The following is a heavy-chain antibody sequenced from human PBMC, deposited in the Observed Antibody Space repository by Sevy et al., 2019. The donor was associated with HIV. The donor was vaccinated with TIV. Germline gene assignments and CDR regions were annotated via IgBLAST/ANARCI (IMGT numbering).Heavy chain of an antibody. J-gene: IGHJ6*02. D-gene: IGHD1-7*01. V-gene: IGHV3-23*01. CDR1: GFTFSSYA. CDR3: ARDRSGTTGAYYYYGMDV. CDR2: ISGSGGST. Sequence: GGSLRLSCAASGFTFSSYAMSWVRQAPGKGLEWVSAISGSGGSTNYADSVKGRFTVSRDNSKNTRYLQMNSLRAEDTAVYYCARDRSGTTGAYYYYGMDVWGQGTTVTVSS.